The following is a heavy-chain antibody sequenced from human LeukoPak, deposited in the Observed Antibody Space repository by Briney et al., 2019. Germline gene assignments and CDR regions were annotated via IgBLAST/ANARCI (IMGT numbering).Heavy chain of an antibody. D-gene: IGHD2-15*01. CDR1: GGSISSYY. V-gene: IGHV4-59*01. CDR2: IYYSGST. J-gene: IGHJ6*03. Sequence: KPSETLSLTRTVSGGSISSYYWSWIRQPPGKGLEWIGYIYYSGSTNYNPSLKSRVTISVDTSKNQFPLKLSSVTAADTAVYYCARVVIVPLGYYMDVWGKGTTVTVSS. CDR3: ARVVIVPLGYYMDV.